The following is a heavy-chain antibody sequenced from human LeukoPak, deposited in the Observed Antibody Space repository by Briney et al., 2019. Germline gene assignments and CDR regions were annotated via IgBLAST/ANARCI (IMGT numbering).Heavy chain of an antibody. CDR3: TKDYYAFDI. CDR2: IRYDGIDK. CDR1: GFTFGSYG. Sequence: GGSLRLSCTTSGFTFGSYGMHWVRQAPGKGLEWVAYIRYDGIDKYYGDSVKGRFTISRDNSKNTLYLQMNSLRAEDTAIYYCTKDYYAFDIWGQGTMVTVSS. V-gene: IGHV3-30*02. D-gene: IGHD1-26*01. J-gene: IGHJ3*02.